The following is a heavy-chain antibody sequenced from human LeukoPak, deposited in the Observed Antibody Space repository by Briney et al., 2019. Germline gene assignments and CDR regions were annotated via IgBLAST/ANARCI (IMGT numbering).Heavy chain of an antibody. CDR1: GGSFSGYY. CDR2: INHSGST. D-gene: IGHD4-11*01. J-gene: IGHJ5*02. Sequence: PSETLSLTCAVYGGSFSGYYWSWIRQPPGKGLEWIGEINHSGSTNYNPSLKSRVTISVDTSKNQFSLKLSSVTAADTAVYYCARDIGGWVTTKYNWFDPWGQGTLVTVSS. CDR3: ARDIGGWVTTKYNWFDP. V-gene: IGHV4-34*01.